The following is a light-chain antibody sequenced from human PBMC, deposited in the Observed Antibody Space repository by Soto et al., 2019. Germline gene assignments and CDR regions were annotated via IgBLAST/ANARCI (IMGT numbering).Light chain of an antibody. Sequence: QFVLTQPASVSGSPGQSITISCTGTSSDVGSYNLVSWYQQHPGKAPKLMIYEVSKRPSGVSNRFSGSKSGNTASLTISGLQAEDEADYYCCSYAGSSTYVFGTGTRSPS. CDR1: SSDVGSYNL. CDR3: CSYAGSSTYV. J-gene: IGLJ1*01. CDR2: EVS. V-gene: IGLV2-23*02.